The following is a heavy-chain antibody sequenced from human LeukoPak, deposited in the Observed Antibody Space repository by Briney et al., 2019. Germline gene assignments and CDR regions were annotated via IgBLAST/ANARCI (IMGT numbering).Heavy chain of an antibody. CDR2: IYYGGDT. Sequence: SETLSLTCTVSGGTISGYYWTWIRQPPGKGLEWIGHIYYGGDTNYNPSLKSRVTVSADTSKNQFSLKVSSVTAADTAVYYCARWTNCGGDCYILQHWGQGTPVTVSS. CDR3: ARWTNCGGDCYILQH. D-gene: IGHD2-21*02. J-gene: IGHJ1*01. V-gene: IGHV4-59*01. CDR1: GGTISGYY.